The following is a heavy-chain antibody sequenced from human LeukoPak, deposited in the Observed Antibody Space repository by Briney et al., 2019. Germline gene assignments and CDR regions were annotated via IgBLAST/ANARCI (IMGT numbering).Heavy chain of an antibody. CDR3: ARDPVPEF. D-gene: IGHD1-14*01. Sequence: GGSLRLSCAASGFTVSSSYMNWIRQAPGKGLECGSVISSGGTTYYADTVKGRFTISRDNSKNTLYLQMNSLTAEDTAVYYCARDPVPEFWGQGTMVTVSS. V-gene: IGHV3-53*01. CDR2: ISSGGTT. J-gene: IGHJ3*01. CDR1: GFTVSSSY.